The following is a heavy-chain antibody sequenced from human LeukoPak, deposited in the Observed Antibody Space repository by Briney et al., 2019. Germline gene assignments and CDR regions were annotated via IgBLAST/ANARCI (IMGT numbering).Heavy chain of an antibody. CDR3: ARVASKNGLDY. D-gene: IGHD2-2*01. J-gene: IGHJ4*02. CDR2: IYPDDSDT. CDR1: GYSFTNFW. Sequence: GESLKISFKGSGYSFTNFWIGWVRQKPGKGLEWMGIIYPDDSDTRYSPSFQGQVTISADKSISTAYLSLKASDTAMYYCARVASKNGLDYWGQGTLVTVSS. V-gene: IGHV5-51*01.